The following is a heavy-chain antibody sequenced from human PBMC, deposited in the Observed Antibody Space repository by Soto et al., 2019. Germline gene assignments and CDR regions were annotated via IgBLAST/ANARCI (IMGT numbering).Heavy chain of an antibody. V-gene: IGHV1-24*01. CDR3: ACGALEWYVLDV. CDR1: GYTLTELS. J-gene: IGHJ6*02. CDR2: FDPEDGET. Sequence: ASVKVSCKXSGYTLTELSMHWVRQAPGKGLEWMGGFDPEDGETIYAQKFQGRVTMTEDTSTDTAYMELSSLRSEDTAVYYCACGALEWYVLDVWGQGTTVTVSS. D-gene: IGHD3-3*01.